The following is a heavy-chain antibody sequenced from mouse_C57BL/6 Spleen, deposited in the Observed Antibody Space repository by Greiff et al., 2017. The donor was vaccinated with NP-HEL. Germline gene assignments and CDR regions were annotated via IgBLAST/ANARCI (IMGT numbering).Heavy chain of an antibody. V-gene: IGHV1-4*01. Sequence: QVQLQQSGAELARPGASVKMSCKASGYTFTSYTMHWVKQRPGQGLEWIGYINPSSGYTKYNQKFKDKATLTADKSSSTAYMQLSSLTSEDSAVYYCARSPPYYGSSYPYYFDYWGQGTTLTVSS. CDR1: GYTFTSYT. CDR3: ARSPPYYGSSYPYYFDY. J-gene: IGHJ2*01. D-gene: IGHD1-1*01. CDR2: INPSSGYT.